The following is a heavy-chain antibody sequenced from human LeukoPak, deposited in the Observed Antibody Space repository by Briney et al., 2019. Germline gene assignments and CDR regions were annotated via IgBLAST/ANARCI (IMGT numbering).Heavy chain of an antibody. D-gene: IGHD2-21*01. V-gene: IGHV3-21*01. Sequence: GGSLRPSCAASGFTFSSYSMNWVRQAPGKGLEWVSSISSSSSYIYYADSVKGRFTISRDNAKNSLYLQMNSLRAEDTAVYYCARVQPVASDAFDVWGQGTMVTVSS. CDR3: ARVQPVASDAFDV. CDR1: GFTFSSYS. J-gene: IGHJ3*01. CDR2: ISSSSSYI.